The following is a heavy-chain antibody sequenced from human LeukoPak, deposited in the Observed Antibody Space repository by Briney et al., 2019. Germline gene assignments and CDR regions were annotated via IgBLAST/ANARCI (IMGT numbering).Heavy chain of an antibody. CDR1: GYTFSSYW. D-gene: IGHD3-10*01. CDR3: ARSFRGVPPFFDY. Sequence: GESLQISCKGSGYTFSSYWIAWVRQMPGKGLEWMGIIHLLDSDTRYSPSFQGQVTISADKSINTAYLQWSSLKASDTAMYYCARSFRGVPPFFDYWGQGTLVTVSS. CDR2: IHLLDSDT. V-gene: IGHV5-51*01. J-gene: IGHJ4*02.